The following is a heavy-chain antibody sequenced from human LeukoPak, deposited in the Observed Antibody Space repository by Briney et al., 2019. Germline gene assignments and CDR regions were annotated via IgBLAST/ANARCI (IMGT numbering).Heavy chain of an antibody. CDR3: AREGSGRYLTLYYWYFDL. CDR1: GFTFSSYS. CDR2: ISSSSSYI. D-gene: IGHD3-10*01. Sequence: NPGGSLRLSCAASGFTFSSYSMNWVRQAPGKGLEWVSSISSSSSYIYYADSVKGRFTISRDNSKNTLYLQMNSLRAEDTAVYYCAREGSGRYLTLYYWYFDLWGRGTLVTVSS. V-gene: IGHV3-21*01. J-gene: IGHJ2*01.